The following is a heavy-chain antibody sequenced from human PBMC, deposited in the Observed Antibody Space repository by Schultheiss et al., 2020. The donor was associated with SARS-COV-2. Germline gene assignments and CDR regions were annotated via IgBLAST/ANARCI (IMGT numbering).Heavy chain of an antibody. Sequence: GGSLRLSCAASGFTVSSNYMSWVRQAPGKGLEWVSSISDSSSYIYYADSVKGRFTISRDTARNSLYLQMNSLRAEDTAVYYCARDQLRFLEWLSTGIVYYYGMDVWGQGTTVTVSS. CDR1: GFTVSSNY. D-gene: IGHD3-3*01. J-gene: IGHJ6*02. V-gene: IGHV3-21*01. CDR3: ARDQLRFLEWLSTGIVYYYGMDV. CDR2: ISDSSSYI.